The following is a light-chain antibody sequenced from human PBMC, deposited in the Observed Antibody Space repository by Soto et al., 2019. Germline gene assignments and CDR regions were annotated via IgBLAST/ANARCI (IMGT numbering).Light chain of an antibody. CDR2: GAS. J-gene: IGKJ4*01. Sequence: EIVMTQSPATLSLSPGEAATLSCRASQSVHSNLAWFQQHPGQAPRLLIYGASSRATGIPVRFSGSGSGTEFTLTISSLRPEDFAVYYCQQYTDWPWGTFGGGTKVGIK. CDR3: QQYTDWPWGT. CDR1: QSVHSN. V-gene: IGKV3-15*01.